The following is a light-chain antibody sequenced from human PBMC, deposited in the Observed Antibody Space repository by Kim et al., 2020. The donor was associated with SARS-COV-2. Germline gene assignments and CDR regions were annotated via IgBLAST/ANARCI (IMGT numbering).Light chain of an antibody. CDR2: DAS. CDR3: QQNDNLPVT. J-gene: IGKJ4*01. CDR1: RDISNY. Sequence: GDKVTLTCQESRDISNYLNWYQQKPGKAPKLLIYDASNLETGVPSRFSGSGSGTGGTNFSLSIDSLQPEDIGTYYCQQNDNLPVTFGGGTKVDIK. V-gene: IGKV1-33*01.